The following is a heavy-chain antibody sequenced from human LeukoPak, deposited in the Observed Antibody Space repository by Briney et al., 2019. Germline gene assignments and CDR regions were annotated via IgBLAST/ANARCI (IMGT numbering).Heavy chain of an antibody. CDR1: GFTVSSSY. V-gene: IGHV3-53*01. J-gene: IGHJ4*02. CDR3: VSHSDTLISYSFDY. CDR2: IHSGGNT. D-gene: IGHD3-9*01. Sequence: GGSLRLSCAASGFTVSSSYMSWVRQAPGKGLEWVSIIHSGGNTYYADSVKGRFTISRDNSKNTLSLQMNSLRAEDTAVYYCVSHSDTLISYSFDYWGQGTLVTVSS.